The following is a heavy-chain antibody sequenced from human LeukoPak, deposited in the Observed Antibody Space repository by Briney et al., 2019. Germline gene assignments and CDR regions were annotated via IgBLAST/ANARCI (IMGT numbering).Heavy chain of an antibody. CDR3: ARAVLLWFGELLDGRYFDY. V-gene: IGHV4-30-4*01. D-gene: IGHD3-10*01. CDR2: IYYSGST. CDR1: GGSISSGDYY. J-gene: IGHJ4*02. Sequence: PSETLSLTCTVSGGSISSGDYYWSWIRQPPGKGLEWIGCIYYSGSTYYNPSLKSRVTISVDTSKNQFSLKLSSVTAADTAVYYCARAVLLWFGELLDGRYFDYWGQGTLVTVSS.